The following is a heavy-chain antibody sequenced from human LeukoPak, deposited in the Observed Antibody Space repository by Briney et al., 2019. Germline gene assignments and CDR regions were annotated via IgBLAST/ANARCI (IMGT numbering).Heavy chain of an antibody. D-gene: IGHD3-10*01. CDR2: LDPEDGET. Sequence: ASVKVSCKVSGYTLTELSMHWVRQTPGKGLELMGSLDPEDGETIYAQKFQGRVTMTEDASTDTAYTELSSLRSEDTAVYYCAATYYYARAPDYWGQGTLVTVSS. CDR1: GYTLTELS. V-gene: IGHV1-24*01. J-gene: IGHJ4*02. CDR3: AATYYYARAPDY.